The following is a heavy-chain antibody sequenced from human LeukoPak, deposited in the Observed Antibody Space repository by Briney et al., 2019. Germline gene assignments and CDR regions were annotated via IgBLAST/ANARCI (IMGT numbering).Heavy chain of an antibody. D-gene: IGHD6-13*01. CDR3: ARAPLAAAGPVDARYYFDY. J-gene: IGHJ4*02. CDR1: GDSFSSNSAA. CDR2: TYYRSKWYN. Sequence: SQALSLTCAISGDSFSSNSAAWNWIRQSPSRGLEWLGRTYYRSKWYNDYAVSVKSRITINPDTSKNQFSLQLNSVTPEDTAVYYCARAPLAAAGPVDARYYFDYWGQGTLVTVSS. V-gene: IGHV6-1*01.